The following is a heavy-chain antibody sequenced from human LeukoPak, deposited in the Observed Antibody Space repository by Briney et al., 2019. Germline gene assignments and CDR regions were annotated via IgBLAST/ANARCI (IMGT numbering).Heavy chain of an antibody. Sequence: PSGTLSLTCAVSGGSISSSNWWSWVRQPPGKGLEWIGEIYHSGSTNYNPSLKSRVTISVDKSKNQFSLKLSSVTAADTAVYYCARVPAVASTYGMDVWGKGTTVTVSS. J-gene: IGHJ6*04. CDR1: GGSISSSNW. CDR2: IYHSGST. V-gene: IGHV4-4*02. CDR3: ARVPAVASTYGMDV. D-gene: IGHD6-19*01.